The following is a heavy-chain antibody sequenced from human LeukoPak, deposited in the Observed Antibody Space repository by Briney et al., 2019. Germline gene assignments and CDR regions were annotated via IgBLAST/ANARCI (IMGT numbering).Heavy chain of an antibody. CDR3: AREEVEAFDI. CDR1: GFTFSSYA. J-gene: IGHJ3*02. V-gene: IGHV3-30*04. CDR2: ISYDGSNK. Sequence: PGGSLRLSCAASGFTFSSYAIHWVRQAPGKGLEWVAVISYDGSNKYYADSVKGRFTISRDNSKNTLYLQMNSLRAEDTAVYYCAREEVEAFDIWGQGTMVTVSS.